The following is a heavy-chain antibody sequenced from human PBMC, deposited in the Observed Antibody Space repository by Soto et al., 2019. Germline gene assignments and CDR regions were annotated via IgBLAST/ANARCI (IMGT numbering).Heavy chain of an antibody. V-gene: IGHV5-10-1*01. CDR2: IDPSDSYT. Sequence: GESLKISCKGSGYSFTSYWISWVRQMPGKGLEWMGRIDPSDSYTNYSPSFQGHVTISADKSISTAYLQWSSLKASDTAMYYCARLIGIAAAGTKEFAYYGMDVWGQGTTVTVSS. J-gene: IGHJ6*02. D-gene: IGHD6-13*01. CDR3: ARLIGIAAAGTKEFAYYGMDV. CDR1: GYSFTSYW.